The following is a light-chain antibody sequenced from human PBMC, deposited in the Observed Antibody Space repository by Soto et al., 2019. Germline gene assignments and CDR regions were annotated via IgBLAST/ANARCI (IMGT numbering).Light chain of an antibody. J-gene: IGKJ3*01. Sequence: DIQMTQSPSSLSASVGDRVTITCRASQSISNHLNWYQRKPGQAPKLLIYAASSLQSGVPSRFSGSGSGTDFTLTISSLQHEDFATYYCQQSHTTPLFTFGPGTKVDLK. V-gene: IGKV1-39*01. CDR3: QQSHTTPLFT. CDR2: AAS. CDR1: QSISNH.